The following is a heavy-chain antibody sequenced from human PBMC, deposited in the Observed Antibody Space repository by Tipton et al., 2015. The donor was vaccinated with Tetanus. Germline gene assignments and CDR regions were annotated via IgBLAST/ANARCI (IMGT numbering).Heavy chain of an antibody. CDR2: IYTSGST. CDR1: GGSISSYY. CDR3: AFSSTTVARDAFDI. J-gene: IGHJ3*02. V-gene: IGHV4-4*07. D-gene: IGHD4-23*01. Sequence: TLSLTCTVSGGSISSYYWSWIRQPAGKGLEWIGRIYTSGSTNYNPSLKSRVTMSVDTSKNQFSLKLSSVTAADTAVYYCAFSSTTVARDAFDIWGQGTMVTVSS.